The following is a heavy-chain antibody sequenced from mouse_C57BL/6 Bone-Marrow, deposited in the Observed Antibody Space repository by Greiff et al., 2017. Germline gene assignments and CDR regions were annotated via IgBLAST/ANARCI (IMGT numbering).Heavy chain of an antibody. D-gene: IGHD1-1*01. CDR2: IDPADGGN. CDR3: ARYIHYYYGSSYDLFAY. J-gene: IGHJ3*01. CDR1: GFNIKDYY. V-gene: IGHV14-2*01. Sequence: EVKLQESGAELVKPGASVKLSCTASGFNIKDYYMHWVKQRTEQGLEWIGRIDPADGGNKYAPKFQGKATITAETASNTAYRQLSSLTSEDTAVYYCARYIHYYYGSSYDLFAYWGQGTLVTVSA.